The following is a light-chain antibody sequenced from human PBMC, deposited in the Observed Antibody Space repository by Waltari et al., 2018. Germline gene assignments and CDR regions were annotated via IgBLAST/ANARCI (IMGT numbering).Light chain of an antibody. Sequence: PMTQSPSTLSASIGDRIAITCRASHTITWLAWYQQKPGKAPRVLIYDASTLASGVPSRFRGSGSGTEFTLTISSLQPDDFATYYCHQYNSYSQSFGQGTKLEIK. CDR3: HQYNSYSQS. V-gene: IGKV1-5*01. J-gene: IGKJ2*03. CDR2: DAS. CDR1: HTITW.